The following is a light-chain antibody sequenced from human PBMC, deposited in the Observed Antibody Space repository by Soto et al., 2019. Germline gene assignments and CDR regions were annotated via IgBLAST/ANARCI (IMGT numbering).Light chain of an antibody. CDR3: QQYNNWQT. V-gene: IGKV3-15*01. CDR1: QSVSSN. Sequence: EIVMTQSPATLSVSPGERATLSCRASQSVSSNLAWYQQKPGQAPRLLIYGASTRATGIPARFSGSGSGTEFPLTISSLQSEDFAVYYCQQYNNWQTFGQGTKLEIK. CDR2: GAS. J-gene: IGKJ2*01.